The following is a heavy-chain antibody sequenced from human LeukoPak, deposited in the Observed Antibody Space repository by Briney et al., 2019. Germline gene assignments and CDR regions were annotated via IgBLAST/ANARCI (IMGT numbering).Heavy chain of an antibody. D-gene: IGHD3-10*01. CDR3: AKVTYGSGTYGAFDY. V-gene: IGHV3-23*01. Sequence: GGSLRLSCAASGFTFSSYAMNWVRQAPGKGLEWVSAITGSGGRTCYADSVKGRFTISRDNSKNTLYLQMNSLRAEDTAVYYCAKVTYGSGTYGAFDYWGQGTLVTVSS. CDR2: ITGSGGRT. CDR1: GFTFSSYA. J-gene: IGHJ4*02.